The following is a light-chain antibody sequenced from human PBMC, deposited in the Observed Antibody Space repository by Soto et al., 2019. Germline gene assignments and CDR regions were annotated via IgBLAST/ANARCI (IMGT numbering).Light chain of an antibody. CDR1: QSVRNN. CDR3: QQDNNWPPIT. CDR2: YAS. J-gene: IGKJ5*01. Sequence: EIMMTQSPATLSVSPGERATLSCRASQSVRNNLAWYQHKPGQVPRLLIYYASTRATGIPARFSGSGSGTEFTLTIGSLQSEDVAVYYCQQDNNWPPITFGQGTRLEIK. V-gene: IGKV3-15*01.